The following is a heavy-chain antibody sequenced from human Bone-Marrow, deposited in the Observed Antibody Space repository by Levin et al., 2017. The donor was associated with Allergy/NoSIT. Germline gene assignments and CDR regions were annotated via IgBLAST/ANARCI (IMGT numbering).Heavy chain of an antibody. CDR3: AKGLGSAARWYGDFDY. J-gene: IGHJ4*02. CDR1: GFTFNNYA. D-gene: IGHD3-10*01. CDR2: ISSDSKNT. V-gene: IGHV3-23*01. Sequence: GGSLRLSCAASGFTFNNYAMTWVRQVPGKGLDWVSAISSDSKNTYYAGSVKGRFTISRDSSRNTLYLNMDNLRAEDTAMYYWAKGLGSAARWYGDFDYWGQGTLVTVSS.